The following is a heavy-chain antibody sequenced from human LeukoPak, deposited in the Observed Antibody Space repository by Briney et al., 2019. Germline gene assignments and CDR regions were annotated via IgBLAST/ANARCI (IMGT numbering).Heavy chain of an antibody. D-gene: IGHD6-19*01. V-gene: IGHV4-39*01. CDR1: GFTFSDYD. J-gene: IGHJ3*02. CDR3: ARLKYTNGWAGAFDI. CDR2: VYYGGRT. Sequence: GSLRLSCAASGFTFSDYDMNWVRQAPGKGLEWIGNVYYGGRTYYNPSLKSRVTISVDTSKNQFSVNLSSVTAADTAVYYCARLKYTNGWAGAFDIWGQGTMVTVSS.